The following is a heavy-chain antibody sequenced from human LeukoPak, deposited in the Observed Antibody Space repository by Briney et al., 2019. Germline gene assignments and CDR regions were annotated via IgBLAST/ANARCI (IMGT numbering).Heavy chain of an antibody. J-gene: IGHJ5*02. CDR3: ARMGITMVRGVPNWFDP. D-gene: IGHD3-10*01. CDR1: GGSFSGYY. Sequence: SETLSLTCAVYGGSFSGYYWSCIRQPPGKGLEWIGEINHSGSTNYNPSLKSRVTISVDTSKNQFSLKLSSVTAADTAVYYCARMGITMVRGVPNWFDPWGQGTLVTVSS. V-gene: IGHV4-34*01. CDR2: INHSGST.